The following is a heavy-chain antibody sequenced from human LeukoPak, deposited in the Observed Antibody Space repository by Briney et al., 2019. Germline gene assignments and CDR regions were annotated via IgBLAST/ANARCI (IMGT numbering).Heavy chain of an antibody. J-gene: IGHJ4*02. Sequence: SETLSLTCAVYGGSFGGYYWTWIRQSPGKGPEWIGEINHSGSTNYNPSLERRAIISVDTAKNQFSLKLNSVTAADTAVYYCARGGYFDSSGYPNPLDSWGQGTLVTVSS. V-gene: IGHV4-34*01. D-gene: IGHD3-22*01. CDR2: INHSGST. CDR3: ARGGYFDSSGYPNPLDS. CDR1: GGSFGGYY.